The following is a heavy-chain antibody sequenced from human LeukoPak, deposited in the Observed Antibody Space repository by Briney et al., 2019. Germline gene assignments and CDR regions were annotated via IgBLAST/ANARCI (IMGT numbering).Heavy chain of an antibody. CDR3: ARSLATSYYYMDV. V-gene: IGHV3-30*04. Sequence: GRSLRPSCAASGFTFSNYAMHWVRQAPGKGLQWVAVISYDGSNKFYADSVKGRFTISRDNSKNTLHLQMNGLRAEDTAVYYCARSLATSYYYMDVWGKGTTVTVSS. CDR1: GFTFSNYA. D-gene: IGHD5-12*01. CDR2: ISYDGSNK. J-gene: IGHJ6*03.